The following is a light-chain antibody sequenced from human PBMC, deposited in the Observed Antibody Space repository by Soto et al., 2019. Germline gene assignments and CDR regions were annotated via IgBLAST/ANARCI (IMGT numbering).Light chain of an antibody. J-gene: IGKJ2*01. CDR3: QQGHNWPLT. CDR1: QSISTE. CDR2: SAS. V-gene: IGKV3-15*01. Sequence: EIVMTQSPATLSLSPGARATLSCRASQSISTELAWYQQKPVQPPRLLIYSASTRATGVPARFTGSGSGSEFTLTISGLQSEDFAVYYCQQGHNWPLTFGQGTRLEI.